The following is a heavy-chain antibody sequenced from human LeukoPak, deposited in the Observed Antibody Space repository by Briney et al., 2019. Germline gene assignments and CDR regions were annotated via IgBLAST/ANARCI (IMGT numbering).Heavy chain of an antibody. V-gene: IGHV3-33*06. Sequence: GGSLRLSCAASGLAFSSYGMHWVRQAPGKGLEWVAVIWYDGSNKYYADSVKGRFTISRDNSKNTLYLQMNSLRAEDTAVYYCAKLIFGYGDYVPFDIWGQGTMVTVSS. CDR3: AKLIFGYGDYVPFDI. CDR2: IWYDGSNK. J-gene: IGHJ3*02. D-gene: IGHD4-17*01. CDR1: GLAFSSYG.